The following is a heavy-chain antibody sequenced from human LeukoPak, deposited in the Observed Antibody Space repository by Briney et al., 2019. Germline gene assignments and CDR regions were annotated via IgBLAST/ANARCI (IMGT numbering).Heavy chain of an antibody. J-gene: IGHJ6*02. Sequence: GGSLRLSCAASGFTVSGNYMSWVRQAAGKGLEWVSLLYSGGSTYYADSVKGRFSISRDNSKNTLYLQMNSLRAEDTAVYYCASRDKGYYYGMDVWGQGTTVTVSS. CDR2: LYSGGST. D-gene: IGHD5-24*01. CDR1: GFTVSGNY. CDR3: ASRDKGYYYGMDV. V-gene: IGHV3-66*01.